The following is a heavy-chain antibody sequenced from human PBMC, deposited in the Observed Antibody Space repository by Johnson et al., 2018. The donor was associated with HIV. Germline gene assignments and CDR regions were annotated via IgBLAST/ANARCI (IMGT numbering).Heavy chain of an antibody. D-gene: IGHD6-13*01. V-gene: IGHV3-72*01. J-gene: IGHJ3*02. CDR2: TRNKANSYTT. CDR3: ARVGQQSNAFDI. Sequence: EVQLVESGGGLVQPGESLRLSCAASGFTFSDHYMDWVRQAPGKGLEWVGRTRNKANSYTTEYAASVKGRFTISRDDSKNSLYLQMNSLKTEDTAVYYCARVGQQSNAFDIWGQGTMVTVSS. CDR1: GFTFSDHY.